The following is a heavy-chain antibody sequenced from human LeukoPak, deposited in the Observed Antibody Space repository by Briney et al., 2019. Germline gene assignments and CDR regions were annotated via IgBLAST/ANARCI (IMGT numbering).Heavy chain of an antibody. CDR1: GGTFSSYA. J-gene: IGHJ4*02. Sequence: SVKVSCKASGGTFSSYAISWVRQAPGQGLEWMGRIIPIFGTANYAQKFQGRVTVTTDESTSTAYMELSSLRSEDTAVYYCAMGGIQLRMVLLDYWGQGTLVTVSS. V-gene: IGHV1-69*05. CDR2: IIPIFGTA. D-gene: IGHD5-18*01. CDR3: AMGGIQLRMVLLDY.